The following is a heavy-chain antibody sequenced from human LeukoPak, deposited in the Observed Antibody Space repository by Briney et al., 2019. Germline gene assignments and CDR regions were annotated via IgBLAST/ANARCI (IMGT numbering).Heavy chain of an antibody. CDR3: ASSTSIVGATPFDY. D-gene: IGHD1-26*01. V-gene: IGHV4-31*03. Sequence: PSETLSLTYTVSGGSISSGGYYWSWIRQHPGKGLEWIGYIYYSGSTYYNPSLKSRVTISVDTSKNQFSLKLSSVTAADTAVYYCASSTSIVGATPFDYWGQGTLVTVSS. CDR1: GGSISSGGYY. CDR2: IYYSGST. J-gene: IGHJ4*02.